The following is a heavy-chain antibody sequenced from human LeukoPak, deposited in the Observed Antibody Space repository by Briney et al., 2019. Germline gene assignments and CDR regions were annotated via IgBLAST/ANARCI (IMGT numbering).Heavy chain of an antibody. J-gene: IGHJ6*03. Sequence: ASVKASCKASGYTFTSYDINWVRQATGQGLEWMGWMNPNSGNTGYAQKFQGRVTMTRNTSISTAYMELSSLRSEDTAVYYCARGLSGYDYYYYYYYMDVWGKGTTVTVSS. CDR2: MNPNSGNT. CDR3: ARGLSGYDYYYYYYYMDV. CDR1: GYTFTSYD. V-gene: IGHV1-8*01. D-gene: IGHD5-12*01.